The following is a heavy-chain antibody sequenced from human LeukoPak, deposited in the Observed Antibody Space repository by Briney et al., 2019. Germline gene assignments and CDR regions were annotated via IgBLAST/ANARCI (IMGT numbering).Heavy chain of an antibody. Sequence: GGSLRLSCADPGFTFSSYSMKWGRQAPGKGLEWVSYISSSSSTIYYADSVKGRFTISRDNAKNSLYLQMNSLRAEDTAVYYCARDVTNWNDPPYFDYWGQGTLVTVSS. CDR2: ISSSSSTI. V-gene: IGHV3-48*01. D-gene: IGHD1-1*01. CDR3: ARDVTNWNDPPYFDY. J-gene: IGHJ4*02. CDR1: GFTFSSYS.